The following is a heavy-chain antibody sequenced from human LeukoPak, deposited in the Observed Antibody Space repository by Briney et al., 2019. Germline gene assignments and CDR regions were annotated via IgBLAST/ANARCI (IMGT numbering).Heavy chain of an antibody. CDR3: ARGWTYCSGGSCYSEDWFDP. D-gene: IGHD2-15*01. CDR2: IYYSGST. CDR1: GGSIGSYY. Sequence: SETLSLTCTVSGGSIGSYYWSWIRQPPGKGLEWIGYIYYSGSTNYNPSLTSRVTISVDTSKNQFSLKLSSVTAADTAVYYCARGWTYCSGGSCYSEDWFDPWGQGTLVSVSS. J-gene: IGHJ5*02. V-gene: IGHV4-59*01.